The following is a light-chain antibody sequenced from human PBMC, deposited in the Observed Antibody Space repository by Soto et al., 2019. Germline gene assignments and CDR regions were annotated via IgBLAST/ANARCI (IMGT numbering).Light chain of an antibody. CDR3: QQYNDYSTWT. V-gene: IGKV1-5*01. CDR1: QTISTW. J-gene: IGKJ1*01. CDR2: DAT. Sequence: EIPMTRCPSTLSALVGERVTITFGASQTISTWLAWYQQKPGKAPKVLIWDATTLHRGVSSRFSGSGFGTEFTLTISSLQPDDFATYYCQQYNDYSTWTFGQGTKVDI.